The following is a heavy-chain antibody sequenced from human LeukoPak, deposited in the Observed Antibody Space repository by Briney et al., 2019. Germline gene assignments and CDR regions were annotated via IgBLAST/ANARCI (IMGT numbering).Heavy chain of an antibody. V-gene: IGHV3-30*18. CDR1: GFTFSSYG. CDR3: AKGRQEWWTFDALDI. J-gene: IGHJ3*02. D-gene: IGHD2-8*01. Sequence: VGSLRLSCAASGFTFSSYGMHWVRQAPGKGLEWVALISFDGSKKYLADSVKGRFTISRDNSKNTLYLQMNSLIPDGTAVYYCAKGRQEWWTFDALDIWGQETMVTVSS. CDR2: ISFDGSKK.